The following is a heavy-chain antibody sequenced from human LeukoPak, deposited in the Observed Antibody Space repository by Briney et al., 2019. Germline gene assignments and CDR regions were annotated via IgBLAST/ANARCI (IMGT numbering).Heavy chain of an antibody. V-gene: IGHV3-7*05. Sequence: GGSLRLSCAASGFTFSNYAMSWVRQAPGKGLEWVANIKQDGSEKYYVDSVKGRFTISRDNAKNSLYLQMNSLRAEDTAVYYCARDGYSHPHGYWGQGCLVTVSS. CDR2: IKQDGSEK. CDR1: GFTFSNYA. D-gene: IGHD5-18*01. CDR3: ARDGYSHPHGY. J-gene: IGHJ4*02.